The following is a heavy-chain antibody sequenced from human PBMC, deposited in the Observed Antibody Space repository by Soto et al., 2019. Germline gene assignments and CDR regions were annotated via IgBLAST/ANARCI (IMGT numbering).Heavy chain of an antibody. Sequence: GESLKISCKGSGYSFTSYWIGWVRQMPGKGLEWMGIIYPGDSDTRYSPSFQGQVTISADKSISTAYLQWSSLKASDTAMYYCARGAGAPVLVPAAWNYYHYVMDVWGQGSTVIVSS. CDR2: IYPGDSDT. J-gene: IGHJ6*02. CDR3: ARGAGAPVLVPAAWNYYHYVMDV. D-gene: IGHD2-2*01. V-gene: IGHV5-51*01. CDR1: GYSFTSYW.